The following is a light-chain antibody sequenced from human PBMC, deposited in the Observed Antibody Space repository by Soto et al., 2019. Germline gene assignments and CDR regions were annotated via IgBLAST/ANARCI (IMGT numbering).Light chain of an antibody. CDR2: GAS. V-gene: IGKV3-15*01. CDR3: KQYNAWTLT. Sequence: EIVMTQSPATLSVSPGERATLSCRASQGVTTNLAWYQQKPGQAPRLLIYGASTRATGIPARFSSSGSGAVFTLTINSMQSEDFAVYDCKQYNAWTLTFGGGTKMEIK. J-gene: IGKJ4*01. CDR1: QGVTTN.